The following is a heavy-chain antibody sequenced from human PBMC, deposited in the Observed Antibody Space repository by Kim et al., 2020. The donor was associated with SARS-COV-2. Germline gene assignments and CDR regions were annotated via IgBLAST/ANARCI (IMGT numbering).Heavy chain of an antibody. Sequence: GGSLRLSCAASGFSIPGNDIHWVRQAPGKGLEWVAVTSFDGNRQYYADAVKGRFSVSRDTPRNTVWLQMNSLRVDDTAVYFCAKDVESMSGVLGMDVWGQGTTVTVS. J-gene: IGHJ6*02. V-gene: IGHV3-30*18. CDR3: AKDVESMSGVLGMDV. D-gene: IGHD3-3*01. CDR1: GFSIPGND. CDR2: TSFDGNRQ.